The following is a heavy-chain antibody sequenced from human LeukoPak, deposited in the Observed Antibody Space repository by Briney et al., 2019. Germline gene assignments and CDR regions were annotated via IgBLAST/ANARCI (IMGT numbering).Heavy chain of an antibody. J-gene: IGHJ4*02. V-gene: IGHV4-34*01. CDR3: ARGPTSPHYFDY. CDR1: GGSFSGYY. D-gene: IGHD2-2*01. CDR2: INHSGST. Sequence: PSETLSLTCAVYGGSFSGYYWSWIRQPPGKGLEWIGEINHSGSTNYNPSLKSRVTISVDTSKNQFSLKLSSVTAADTAVYYCARGPTSPHYFDYWGQGTLVTVSS.